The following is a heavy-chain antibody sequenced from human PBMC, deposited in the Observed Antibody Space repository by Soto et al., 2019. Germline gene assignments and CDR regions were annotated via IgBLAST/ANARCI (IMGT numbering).Heavy chain of an antibody. CDR3: ARAPAHYYDSSGYYYIWFDP. D-gene: IGHD3-22*01. CDR2: IYYSGST. Sequence: PSETLSLTCTVSGGSISSGGYYWSWIRQHPGKGLEWIGYIYYSGSTYYNPSLKSRVTISVDTSKNQFSLKLSSVTAAHTAVYYCARAPAHYYDSSGYYYIWFDPWGQGTLVTVSS. V-gene: IGHV4-30-4*08. CDR1: GGSISSGGYY. J-gene: IGHJ5*02.